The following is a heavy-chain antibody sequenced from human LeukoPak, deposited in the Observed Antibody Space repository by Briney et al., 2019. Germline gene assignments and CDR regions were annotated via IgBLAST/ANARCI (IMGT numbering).Heavy chain of an antibody. V-gene: IGHV3-72*01. CDR2: TRNKANSYTT. CDR1: GFTFSDHY. J-gene: IGHJ4*02. D-gene: IGHD5-24*01. CDR3: TRGDGYNFYYFDY. Sequence: PGGSLRLSCAASGFTFSDHYMDWVRQAPGKGLEWVGRTRNKANSYTTEYAASVKGRFTISRDDSKNSLYLQMNSLKTEDTAVYYCTRGDGYNFYYFDYWGQGTLVTVSP.